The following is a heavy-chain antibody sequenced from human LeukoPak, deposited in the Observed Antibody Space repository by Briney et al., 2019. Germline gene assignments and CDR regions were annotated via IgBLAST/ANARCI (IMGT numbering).Heavy chain of an antibody. Sequence: PGGSLRLSCAASGFTFSSYGMHWVRQAPGKGLEWVAVISYDGRNKYYADSVEGRITISRDNFENTLYLQMNSLRPEDTAVYYCAKGAQGLWSAYYVDWGQGTLVTVSS. V-gene: IGHV3-30*18. J-gene: IGHJ4*02. CDR2: ISYDGRNK. CDR1: GFTFSSYG. CDR3: AKGAQGLWSAYYVD. D-gene: IGHD3-3*01.